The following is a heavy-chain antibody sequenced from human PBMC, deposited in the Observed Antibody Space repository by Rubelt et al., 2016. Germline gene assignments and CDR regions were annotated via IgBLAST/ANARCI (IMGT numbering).Heavy chain of an antibody. J-gene: IGHJ4*02. V-gene: IGHV3-23*04. CDR2: ISNSGGSK. CDR3: AKGSGAYTGAFDY. CDR1: GFTFSSYA. Sequence: VQLVESGGGVVQPGRSLRLSCAASGFTFSSYALSWVRQAPGKGLEWVSGISNSGGSKYYADSVKGRFTFSKDNSKNSCDLQRITLGAEDTGVYYCAKGSGAYTGAFDYWGQGTLVTASS. D-gene: IGHD2-8*02.